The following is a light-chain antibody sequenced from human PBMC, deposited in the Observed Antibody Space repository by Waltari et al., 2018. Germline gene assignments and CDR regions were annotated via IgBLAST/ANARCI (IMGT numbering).Light chain of an antibody. CDR1: RHIGGS. Sequence: MTQSPDTLSMSAGESVTLPCRASRHIGGSLAWYQQKAGQAPRLLFYHAPTRATGVADRFSAAGSGTDFTLTISSLRSEDSAVYYCQQYNDWPPYTFGQGTKLE. J-gene: IGKJ2*01. CDR3: QQYNDWPPYT. V-gene: IGKV3-15*01. CDR2: HAP.